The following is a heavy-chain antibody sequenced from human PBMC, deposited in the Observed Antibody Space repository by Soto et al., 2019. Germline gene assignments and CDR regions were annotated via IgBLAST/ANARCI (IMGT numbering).Heavy chain of an antibody. CDR2: IYYSGST. V-gene: IGHV4-39*01. Sequence: QLQLQESGPGLVKPSETLSLTCTVSGGSISSSSYYWGWIRQPPGKGLEWIGSIYYSGSTYYNPSLKSRVTISVDTSKNQFSLKLSSVTAADTAVYYCARRPKTRIAARKYYMDVWGKGTTVTVSS. D-gene: IGHD6-13*01. CDR3: ARRPKTRIAARKYYMDV. J-gene: IGHJ6*03. CDR1: GGSISSSSYY.